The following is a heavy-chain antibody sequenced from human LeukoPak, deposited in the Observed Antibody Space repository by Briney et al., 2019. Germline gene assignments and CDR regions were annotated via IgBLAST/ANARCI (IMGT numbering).Heavy chain of an antibody. CDR2: ISYDGSNK. V-gene: IGHV3-30*07. CDR1: GFTFSTYA. Sequence: PGRSLRLSCAASGFTFSTYAMHWVRQPPGKGLEWVAVISYDGSNKYYADSVKGRFTISRDNPKNTLYLQMNSLRAEDTAVYFCAKRGVVIRVILVGFHKAAYYFESWGQGALVTVSS. J-gene: IGHJ4*02. D-gene: IGHD3/OR15-3a*01. CDR3: AKRGVVIRVILVGFHKAAYYFES.